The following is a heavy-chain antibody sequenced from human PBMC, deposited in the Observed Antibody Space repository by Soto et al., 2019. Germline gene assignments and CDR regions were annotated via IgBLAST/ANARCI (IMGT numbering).Heavy chain of an antibody. CDR2: IYYSGST. V-gene: IGHV4-61*08. CDR3: ARGADYGSYYYYMDV. Sequence: SETLSLTCTVSGGSISSGGYYWSWIRQPPGKGLEWIGYIYYSGSTNYNPSLKSRVTISVDTSKNQFSLKLSSVTAADTAVYYCARGADYGSYYYYMDVWGKGTTVTVSS. CDR1: GGSISSGGYY. D-gene: IGHD4-17*01. J-gene: IGHJ6*03.